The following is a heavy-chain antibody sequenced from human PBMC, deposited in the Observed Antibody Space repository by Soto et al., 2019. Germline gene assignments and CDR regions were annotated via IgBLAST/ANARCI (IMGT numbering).Heavy chain of an antibody. D-gene: IGHD3-22*01. Sequence: SPRLSCAASGFTFMDYYMSCILQAPDKVLEWVSYISSSSSYTNYADSVKGRFAISRDNAKNSLYLQMNSLRAEDTAVYYCARGLYYYDSSGPLGAFDIWGQGTMVTVSS. J-gene: IGHJ3*02. V-gene: IGHV3-11*06. CDR2: ISSSSSYT. CDR3: ARGLYYYDSSGPLGAFDI. CDR1: GFTFMDYY.